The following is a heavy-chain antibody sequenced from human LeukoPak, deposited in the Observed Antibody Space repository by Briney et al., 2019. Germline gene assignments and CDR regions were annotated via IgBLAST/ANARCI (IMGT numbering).Heavy chain of an antibody. D-gene: IGHD6-19*01. CDR3: ARGLGSGWFAYDY. J-gene: IGHJ4*02. CDR2: TYYRSKWYS. CDR1: GDSVSTNSAA. Sequence: SQTLSLTCAISGDSVSTNSAAWNWIRHSPSRGLEWLGRTYYRSKWYSDYAVSVKSRITITADTSKNHFSLRLNSVIPEDTAVYYCARGLGSGWFAYDYWGQGTLVTVSS. V-gene: IGHV6-1*01.